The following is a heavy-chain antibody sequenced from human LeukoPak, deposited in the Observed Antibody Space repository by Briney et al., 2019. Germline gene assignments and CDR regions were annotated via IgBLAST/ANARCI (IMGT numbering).Heavy chain of an antibody. CDR2: ISSSSSTI. Sequence: PGGSLRLSCAASGFTFSSYSMNWVRQAPGKGLEWVSYISSSSSTIYYADSVKGRLTISRDNAKNSLYLQMNSLRAEDTAVYYYARDFDRASSWFAHYYYYYYMDVWGKGTTVTVSS. CDR1: GFTFSSYS. V-gene: IGHV3-48*01. J-gene: IGHJ6*03. D-gene: IGHD6-13*01. CDR3: ARDFDRASSWFAHYYYYYYMDV.